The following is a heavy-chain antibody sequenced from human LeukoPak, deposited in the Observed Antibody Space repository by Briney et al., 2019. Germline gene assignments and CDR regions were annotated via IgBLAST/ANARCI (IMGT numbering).Heavy chain of an antibody. D-gene: IGHD4-23*01. V-gene: IGHV4-31*11. CDR1: GGSISSSTW. J-gene: IGHJ6*02. CDR2: IYYSGST. Sequence: SETLSLTCAVSGGSISSSTWWTWVRQPPGKGLEWIGYIYYSGSTYYNPSLKSRVTISVDTSKNQFSLKLSSVTAADTAVYYCARTVTTVGVSYYYYGMDVWGQGTTVTVSS. CDR3: ARTVTTVGVSYYYYGMDV.